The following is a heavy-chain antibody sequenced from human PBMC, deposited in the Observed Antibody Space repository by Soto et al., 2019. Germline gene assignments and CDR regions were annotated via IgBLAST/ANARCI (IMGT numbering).Heavy chain of an antibody. Sequence: QVQLQESGPGLVKPSQTLSLTCTVSGGSISSSGYYWSWIRQDPVKGLEWIASIAYTGSTYYNPSLKSRLTISVYTFNHQFSLQLRSVTAADTAVYYCARRGYSYGSEYYFDYWGQGTLVTVSS. CDR3: ARRGYSYGSEYYFDY. CDR1: GGSISSSGYY. D-gene: IGHD5-18*01. J-gene: IGHJ4*02. CDR2: IAYTGST. V-gene: IGHV4-31*03.